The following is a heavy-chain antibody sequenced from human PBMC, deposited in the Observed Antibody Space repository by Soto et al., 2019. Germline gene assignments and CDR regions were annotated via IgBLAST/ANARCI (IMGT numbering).Heavy chain of an antibody. V-gene: IGHV3-15*07. CDR3: ATVGYSSSGSRFDY. CDR2: IKRKNDGETT. Sequence: EVQLVESGGGLVKPGGSLRLSCVASGFTFNDAWLDWVRQAPGKGLEWVGRIKRKNDGETTEYDAPVKGRFTISRDDSKNTLYLQMNGLRTEDTAVYYCATVGYSSSGSRFDYWGRGTLVTASS. CDR1: GFTFNDAW. J-gene: IGHJ4*02. D-gene: IGHD6-13*01.